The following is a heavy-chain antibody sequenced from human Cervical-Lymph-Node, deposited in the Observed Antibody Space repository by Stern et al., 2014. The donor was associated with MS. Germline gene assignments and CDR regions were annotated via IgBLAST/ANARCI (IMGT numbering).Heavy chain of an antibody. CDR3: ARHVQGFDY. CDR1: GYSFTIYY. Sequence: EVLLVQSGAEVQKPGESLKISCKLSGYSFTIYYIAWVRQMLGKGLEWMGLIYPYDSDTTSSPSFQGQVTISADKSITTAYLQWSSLRASDTAMYYCARHVQGFDYWGQGTLVTVSS. J-gene: IGHJ4*02. V-gene: IGHV5-51*01. CDR2: IYPYDSDT.